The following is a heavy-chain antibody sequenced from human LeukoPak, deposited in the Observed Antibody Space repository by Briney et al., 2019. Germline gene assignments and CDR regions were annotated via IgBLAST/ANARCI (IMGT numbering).Heavy chain of an antibody. D-gene: IGHD5-18*01. CDR1: GFTFTTYA. CDR3: AKMAGYTYGYPFDH. V-gene: IGHV3-23*01. CDR2: ISGSGDNR. Sequence: GGSLRLSCAASGFTFTTYAMSWVRQAPGKGLEWVSLISGSGDNRYYADSVKGRFTISRDNSRTTLYLQMNSLRVEDTAVYYCAKMAGYTYGYPFDHWGQGTLVTVSS. J-gene: IGHJ4*02.